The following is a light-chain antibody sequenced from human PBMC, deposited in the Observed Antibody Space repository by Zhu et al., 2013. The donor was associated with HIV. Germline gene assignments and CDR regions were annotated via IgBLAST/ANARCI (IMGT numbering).Light chain of an antibody. CDR2: DVS. Sequence: AIQLTQSPSSLSASVGDRVTITCRASQAVSSALAWYQQKPGRPPKLLIYDVSNLEAGVPSRFSGSGSGTGFTLTISSLEPEDFAVYYCQQRSNWPLVYTFGQGTKLEIK. V-gene: IGKV1D-13*01. CDR1: QAVSSA. J-gene: IGKJ2*01. CDR3: QQRSNWPLVYT.